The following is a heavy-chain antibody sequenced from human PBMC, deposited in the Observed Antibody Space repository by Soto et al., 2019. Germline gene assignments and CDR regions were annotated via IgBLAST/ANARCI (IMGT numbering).Heavy chain of an antibody. CDR2: IWYDGSNK. CDR1: GFTFSSYG. CDR3: AREGGATDYYYYYGMDV. J-gene: IGHJ6*02. V-gene: IGHV3-33*01. Sequence: QVQLVESGGGVVQPGRSLRLSCAASGFTFSSYGMHWVRQAPGKGLEGVAVIWYDGSNKYYADSVKGRFTISRDNSKNTLYLQMNSLRAEDTAVYYCAREGGATDYYYYYGMDVWGQGTTVTVSS. D-gene: IGHD1-26*01.